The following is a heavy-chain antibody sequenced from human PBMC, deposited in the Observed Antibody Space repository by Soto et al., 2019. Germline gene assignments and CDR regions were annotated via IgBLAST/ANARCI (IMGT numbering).Heavy chain of an antibody. CDR1: GFTFSGFG. D-gene: IGHD2-15*01. CDR3: AWRGVVSPDYSFDS. J-gene: IGHJ5*01. CDR2: ISSSGGSA. Sequence: EVQLLESGGGLVQPGGSLRLSCAASGFTFSGFGMFWVRQAPGKGLEWVSIISSSGGSATYADSVKGRFTISRDNSKNTLYLQMNSLSADDGAVYVCAWRGVVSPDYSFDSWGQGTLVSVSS. V-gene: IGHV3-23*01.